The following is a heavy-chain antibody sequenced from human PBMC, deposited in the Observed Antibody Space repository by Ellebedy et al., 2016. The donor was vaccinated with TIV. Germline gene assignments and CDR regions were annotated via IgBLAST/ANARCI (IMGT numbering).Heavy chain of an antibody. J-gene: IGHJ4*02. D-gene: IGHD3-22*01. CDR3: ATVSGYDLDY. CDR2: INHSGST. V-gene: IGHV4-34*01. Sequence: SETLSLXXAVYGGSFSNYYWSWIRQPPGKGLEWIGEINHSGSTNYNPSLKSRATISVHMSKNQFSLRLSSVTAADTAIYYCATVSGYDLDYWGQGTLVTVSS. CDR1: GGSFSNYY.